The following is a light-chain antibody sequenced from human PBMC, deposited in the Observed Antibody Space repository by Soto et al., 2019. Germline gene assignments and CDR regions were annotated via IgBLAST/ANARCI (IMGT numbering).Light chain of an antibody. V-gene: IGLV2-14*03. CDR1: ISDVGGNKF. CDR2: DVS. CDR3: SSFTGTNYV. J-gene: IGLJ1*01. Sequence: QSVLTQPASVSGSPGQSITISCTGTISDVGGNKFVSWYQQYPGKAPKLMICDVSNRPSGVSNSFSGSKSGNTASLTISGLQAEDEADYYCSSFTGTNYVFGTGTKVTVL.